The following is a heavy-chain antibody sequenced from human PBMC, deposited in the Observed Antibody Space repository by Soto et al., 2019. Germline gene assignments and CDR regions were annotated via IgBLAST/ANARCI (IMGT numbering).Heavy chain of an antibody. V-gene: IGHV1-18*01. CDR3: ARGNIVVAPRGGDYYYYYMVL. CDR2: ISAYNGNT. D-gene: IGHD2-2*01. J-gene: IGHJ6*03. CDR1: GYTFTSYG. Sequence: ASVKVSCKASGYTFTSYGISWVRQAPGQGLEWMGWISAYNGNTNYAQKLQGRVTMTTDTSTSTAYMELRSLRSDDTAVYYCARGNIVVAPRGGDYYYYYMVLGGKGTRVTVSS.